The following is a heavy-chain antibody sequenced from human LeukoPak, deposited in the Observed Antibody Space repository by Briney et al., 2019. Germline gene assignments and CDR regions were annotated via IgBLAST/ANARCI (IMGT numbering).Heavy chain of an antibody. CDR2: ISGSGGST. CDR3: AKDPPPYYYDSSGYPQNY. J-gene: IGHJ4*02. D-gene: IGHD3-22*01. CDR1: GFTFSSYA. Sequence: GSPRLSCAASGFTFSSYAMSWVRQAPGKGLEWVSAISGSGGSTYYADSVKGRFTISRDNSKNTLYLQMNSLRAEDTAVYYCAKDPPPYYYDSSGYPQNYWGQGTLVTVSS. V-gene: IGHV3-23*01.